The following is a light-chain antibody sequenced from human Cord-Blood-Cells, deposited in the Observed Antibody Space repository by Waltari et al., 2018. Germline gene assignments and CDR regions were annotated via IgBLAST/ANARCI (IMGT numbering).Light chain of an antibody. CDR2: AAS. V-gene: IGKV1-39*01. CDR1: QSIRSY. Sequence: DCQMTQSSSSLSQAVGVRVTFTYRASQSIRSYLNWYEHKPGKAPKPLIYAASSLQSGVPSRFSGSGSGTDFTLSISSLQTEDFATYYCQQSYSTLYTFGQGTKLEIK. J-gene: IGKJ2*01. CDR3: QQSYSTLYT.